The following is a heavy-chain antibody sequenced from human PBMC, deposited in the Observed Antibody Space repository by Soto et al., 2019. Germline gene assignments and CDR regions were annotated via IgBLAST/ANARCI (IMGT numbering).Heavy chain of an antibody. Sequence: EVQLLESGGGLVQPGGSLRLSCAASGFTFSSYAMTWVRQAPGKGLEWVSGISGSGGSTYYADSVKGRFTISRDNSKNTLYRQMNRLRAEDTAVYYCAKDARQWLGGGFDYWGQGTLVTVSS. D-gene: IGHD6-19*01. CDR2: ISGSGGST. CDR3: AKDARQWLGGGFDY. V-gene: IGHV3-23*01. CDR1: GFTFSSYA. J-gene: IGHJ4*02.